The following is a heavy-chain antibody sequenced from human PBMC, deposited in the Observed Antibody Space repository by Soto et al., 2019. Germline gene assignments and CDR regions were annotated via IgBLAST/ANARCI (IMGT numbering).Heavy chain of an antibody. CDR2: IIPIFGTA. J-gene: IGHJ5*02. D-gene: IGHD3-22*01. V-gene: IGHV1-69*06. CDR1: GGTFSSYA. CDR3: ASSPREYYDSSGYGDWFDP. Sequence: ASVKVSCKASGGTFSSYAISWVRQAPGQGLEWMGGIIPIFGTANYAQKFQGRVTITADKSTSTAYMELSSLRSEDTAVYYCASSPREYYDSSGYGDWFDPWGQGTLVTVSS.